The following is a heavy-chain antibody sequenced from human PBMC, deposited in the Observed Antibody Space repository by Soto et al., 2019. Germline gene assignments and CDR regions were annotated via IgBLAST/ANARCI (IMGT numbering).Heavy chain of an antibody. CDR3: ARDGRDGYNLFGY. Sequence: PGGSLRLSCAASGFTFSSYAMHWVRQAPGKGQEWVAVISYDGSNKYYADSVKGRFTISRDNSKNTLYLQMNSLRAEDTAVYYCARDGRDGYNLFGYWGQGTLVTVSS. CDR1: GFTFSSYA. D-gene: IGHD5-12*01. J-gene: IGHJ4*02. CDR2: ISYDGSNK. V-gene: IGHV3-30-3*01.